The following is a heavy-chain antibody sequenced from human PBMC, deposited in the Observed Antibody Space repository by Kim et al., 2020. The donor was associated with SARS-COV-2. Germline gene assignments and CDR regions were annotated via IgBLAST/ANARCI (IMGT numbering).Heavy chain of an antibody. Sequence: ADSVKGRFTISRDNSKNTLYLQMNSLRAEDTAVYYCAKDQRAVTHPIDYWGQGTLVTVSS. V-gene: IGHV3-23*01. CDR3: AKDQRAVTHPIDY. D-gene: IGHD4-17*01. J-gene: IGHJ4*02.